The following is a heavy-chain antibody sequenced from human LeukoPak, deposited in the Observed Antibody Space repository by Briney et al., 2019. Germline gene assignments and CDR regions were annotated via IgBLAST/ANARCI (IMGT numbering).Heavy chain of an antibody. D-gene: IGHD3-10*01. CDR1: GGTFSSYA. CDR2: ISAYNGNT. V-gene: IGHV1-18*01. Sequence: ASVKVSCKASGGTFSSYAISWVRQAPGQGLEWMGWISAYNGNTNYAQKLQGRVTMTTDTSTSTAYMELRSLRSDDTAVYYCARDLGIRGSSYWGQGTLVTVSS. CDR3: ARDLGIRGSSY. J-gene: IGHJ4*02.